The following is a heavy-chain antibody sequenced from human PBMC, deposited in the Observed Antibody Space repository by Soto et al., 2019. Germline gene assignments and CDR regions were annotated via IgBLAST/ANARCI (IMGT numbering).Heavy chain of an antibody. Sequence: QVHLVQSGAEVRKPGASVKVACKTSGYNFRSYGVSWVRQARGQRFEWLGCISPYTDQTDYAQKFQGRLTLTTDTSSSTFYMDLRTMTSADTAVYYCAIDYHLGPRHGYGFDVWGQGTTVIVSS. CDR3: AIDYHLGPRHGYGFDV. J-gene: IGHJ6*02. V-gene: IGHV1-18*01. CDR1: GYNFRSYG. CDR2: ISPYTDQT. D-gene: IGHD3-3*02.